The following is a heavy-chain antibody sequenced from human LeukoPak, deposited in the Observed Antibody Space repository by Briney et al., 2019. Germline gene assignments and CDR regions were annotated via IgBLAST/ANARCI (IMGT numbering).Heavy chain of an antibody. V-gene: IGHV4-39*07. CDR3: ARDQGAVAGIDP. J-gene: IGHJ5*02. Sequence: SETLSLTCTVSGASISTIISYWGWIRQTPGKGLEWIGSIYYSGTTYYNPSLESRVTISIDTFKNQFSVKLTSVTAADTAVYYCARDQGAVAGIDPWGQGTLVTVSS. CDR2: IYYSGTT. D-gene: IGHD6-19*01. CDR1: GASISTIISY.